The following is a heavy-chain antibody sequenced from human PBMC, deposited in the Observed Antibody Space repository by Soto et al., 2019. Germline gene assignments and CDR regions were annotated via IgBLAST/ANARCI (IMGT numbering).Heavy chain of an antibody. J-gene: IGHJ3*01. V-gene: IGHV3-9*01. D-gene: IGHD3-16*01. CDR1: GFTFDDYA. CDR2: ISWNSGSI. Sequence: GRSLRLSCAASGFTFDDYAMHWVRQAPGKGLEWVSGISWNSGSIGYADSVKGRFTISRDNAKNSLYLQMNSLRAEDTALYYCAKVLRGDDAFDVWGQATMVTV. CDR3: AKVLRGDDAFDV.